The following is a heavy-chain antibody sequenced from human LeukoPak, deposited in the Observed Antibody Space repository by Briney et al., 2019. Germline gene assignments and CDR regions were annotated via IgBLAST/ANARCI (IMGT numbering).Heavy chain of an antibody. J-gene: IGHJ3*01. CDR3: AKDPNGDYIGAFDF. V-gene: IGHV3-23*01. D-gene: IGHD4-17*01. Sequence: GGSLRLSCAASAFSFSKFALIWFRQAPGKGLEWVSAITANGGYTLYADAVKGRFTVSRDNSKNTLYLQINSLRPEDTAMYYCAKDPNGDYIGAFDFWGQGTMVTVSS. CDR2: ITANGGYT. CDR1: AFSFSKFA.